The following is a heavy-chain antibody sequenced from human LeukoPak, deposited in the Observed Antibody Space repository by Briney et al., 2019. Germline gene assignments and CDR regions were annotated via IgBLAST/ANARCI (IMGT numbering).Heavy chain of an antibody. CDR1: GFTFSSYA. Sequence: GGSLRLSCAASGFTFSSYAMHWVRQAPGKGLEWVAVISYDGSNKYYADSVKGRFTISRDNSKNTLYLQMNSLGAEDTALYYCAKPLIASRQDAFDIWGQGTMVTVSS. CDR3: AKPLIASRQDAFDI. CDR2: ISYDGSNK. J-gene: IGHJ3*02. V-gene: IGHV3-30*04. D-gene: IGHD1-14*01.